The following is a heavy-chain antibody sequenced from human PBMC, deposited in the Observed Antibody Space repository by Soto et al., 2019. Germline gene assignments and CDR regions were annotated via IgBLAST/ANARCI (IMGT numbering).Heavy chain of an antibody. CDR2: IYYSGST. CDR1: GGSISSSSYY. CDR3: ARRGQTGIDY. Sequence: SETLSLTCTVSGGSISSSSYYWGWIRQPPGKGLEWIGSIYYSGSTYYNPSLKSRVTISVDTSKNQFSLKLSSVTAADAAVYYCARRGQTGIDYWGQGTLVTVSS. D-gene: IGHD3-10*01. J-gene: IGHJ4*02. V-gene: IGHV4-39*01.